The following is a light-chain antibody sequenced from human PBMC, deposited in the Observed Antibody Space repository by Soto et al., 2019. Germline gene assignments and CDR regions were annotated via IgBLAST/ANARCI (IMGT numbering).Light chain of an antibody. J-gene: IGLJ2*01. V-gene: IGLV2-14*01. CDR1: SSDVGGYNY. CDR3: HSYDSSLSGSGV. CDR2: EVS. Sequence: QSALTQPASVSGSPGQSITISCTGTSSDVGGYNYVSWYQQHPGKAPKLMIYEVSNRPSGVSNRFSGSKSGNTASLTISGLQAEDEADYYCHSYDSSLSGSGVFGGGTKLTVL.